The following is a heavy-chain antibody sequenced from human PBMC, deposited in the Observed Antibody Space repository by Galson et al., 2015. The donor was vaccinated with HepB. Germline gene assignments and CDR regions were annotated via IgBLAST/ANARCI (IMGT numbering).Heavy chain of an antibody. J-gene: IGHJ4*02. CDR1: GFTFSSYA. CDR3: ARDLLMTTYYFDY. Sequence: SLRLSCAASGFTFSSYAMHWVRQAPGKGLEWVAVISYDGSNKYYADSVKGRFTISRDNSKNTLYLQMNSLRAEDTAVYYCARDLLMTTYYFDYWGQGTLVTVSS. V-gene: IGHV3-30*04. CDR2: ISYDGSNK. D-gene: IGHD3-16*01.